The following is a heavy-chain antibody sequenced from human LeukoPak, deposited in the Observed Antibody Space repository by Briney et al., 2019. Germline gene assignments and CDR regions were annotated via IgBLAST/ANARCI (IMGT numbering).Heavy chain of an antibody. J-gene: IGHJ5*02. CDR2: IFSSGTA. CDR3: ARIIRTAGYYSNPKSGSFDL. CDR1: GASIRANHHY. Sequence: PSETLSLTCTVSGASIRANHHYWAWVRQPPGKGLEWIGTIFSSGTAYYNPSLRTRVSISVDTSKNEFSLRLSAVTAADTGLYYCARIIRTAGYYSNPKSGSFDLWGRGILVTVSS. V-gene: IGHV4-39*01. D-gene: IGHD3-22*01.